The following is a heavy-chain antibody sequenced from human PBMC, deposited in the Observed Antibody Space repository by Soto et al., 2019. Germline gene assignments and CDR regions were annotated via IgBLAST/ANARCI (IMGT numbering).Heavy chain of an antibody. V-gene: IGHV3-15*01. J-gene: IGHJ6*02. Sequence: NPGGSLRLSCAASGFTFSNAWMSWVRQAPGKGLEWVGRIKSKTDGGTTDYAAPVKGRFTISRDDSKNTLYLQMNSLKTEDTAVYYCTTDPGILTGPRFYYYYYGMDVWGQATTVTGSS. CDR2: IKSKTDGGTT. D-gene: IGHD3-9*01. CDR1: GFTFSNAW. CDR3: TTDPGILTGPRFYYYYYGMDV.